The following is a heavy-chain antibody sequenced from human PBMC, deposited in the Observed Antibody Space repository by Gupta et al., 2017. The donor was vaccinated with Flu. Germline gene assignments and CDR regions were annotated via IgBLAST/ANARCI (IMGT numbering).Heavy chain of an antibody. D-gene: IGHD2-8*01. CDR3: ARGMDGGCFDP. V-gene: IGHV3-73*01. CDR1: GFTLSGST. Sequence: EVQLVESGGGLVQPGGSLKLSCEASGFTLSGSTMHWVRQAAGKGLEWVCRIRSKANRYATAYAASVKGRFTISRDDSKNKAYLQMNSLKTYYTAVDYCARGMDGGCFDPWGQGTLINVSS. J-gene: IGHJ5*02. CDR2: IRSKANRYAT.